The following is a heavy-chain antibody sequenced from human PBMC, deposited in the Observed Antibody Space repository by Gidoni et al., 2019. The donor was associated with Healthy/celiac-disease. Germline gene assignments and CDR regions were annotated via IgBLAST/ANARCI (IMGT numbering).Heavy chain of an antibody. J-gene: IGHJ5*02. Sequence: QVQLVQSGAEVKKPGSSVKVSCKASGGTFSSYAISWVRQAPGQGLEWMGRIIPILGIANYAQKFQGRVTITADKSTSTAYMELSSLRSEDTAVYYCARGEVGTVVTLDWFDPWGQGTLVTVSS. CDR3: ARGEVGTVVTLDWFDP. CDR1: GGTFSSYA. CDR2: IIPILGIA. V-gene: IGHV1-69*09. D-gene: IGHD2-21*02.